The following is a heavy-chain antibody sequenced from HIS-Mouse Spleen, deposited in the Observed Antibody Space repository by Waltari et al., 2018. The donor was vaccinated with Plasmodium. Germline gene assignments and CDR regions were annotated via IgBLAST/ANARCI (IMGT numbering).Heavy chain of an antibody. CDR3: ARVLGYKAAAGTFVEYFQH. CDR2: INPNSGGT. D-gene: IGHD6-13*01. Sequence: GAEVKKPGASVKVSCKASGYTFTGYYMHWVRQAPGQGLEWMGWINPNSGGTNDAQKFQGRVTMTRDTSISTAYMELSRLRSDDTAVYYCARVLGYKAAAGTFVEYFQHWGQGTLVTVSS. CDR1: GYTFTGYY. V-gene: IGHV1-2*02. J-gene: IGHJ1*01.